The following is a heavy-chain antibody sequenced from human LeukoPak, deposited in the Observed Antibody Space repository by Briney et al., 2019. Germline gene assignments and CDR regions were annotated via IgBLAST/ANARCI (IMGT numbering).Heavy chain of an antibody. CDR1: GFTFSNAW. D-gene: IGHD5-24*01. J-gene: IGHJ4*02. CDR2: IKSKTAGGTT. V-gene: IGHV3-15*01. Sequence: PGGSLILSCVASGFTFSNAWMNWVRQAPGKGLEWVGRIKSKTAGGTTDYAAPVKGRFTISRDDSKTTLYLQMNSLKTEDTAVYYCTTRNGHWGQGTLVTVSS. CDR3: TTRNGH.